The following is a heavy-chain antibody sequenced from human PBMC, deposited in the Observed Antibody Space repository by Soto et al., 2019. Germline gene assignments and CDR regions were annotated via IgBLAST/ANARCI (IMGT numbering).Heavy chain of an antibody. CDR1: GFSLSTHGVG. CDR2: IYWDDDK. V-gene: IGHV2-5*02. D-gene: IGHD2-15*01. Sequence: QITLKESGPTLVKPTQTLTLTCTFSGFSLSTHGVGVGWVRQPAGKALEWLALIYWDDDKRSSASLNSRLTLPQDTSKNQVVLTMTNMDPVDTATYYCAHAMLYCTGGSCSTWFDSWGQGTLVTVSS. CDR3: AHAMLYCTGGSCSTWFDS. J-gene: IGHJ5*01.